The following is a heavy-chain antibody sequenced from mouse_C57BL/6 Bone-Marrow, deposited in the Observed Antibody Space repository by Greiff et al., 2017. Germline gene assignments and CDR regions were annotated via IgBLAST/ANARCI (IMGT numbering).Heavy chain of an antibody. CDR3: TYNSNPY. CDR1: GFNITDYY. D-gene: IGHD2-5*01. Sequence: EVKLQQSGAELVRPGASVKLSCTASGFNITDYYMHWVKQRPEQGLELIGRIAPEDGDPEYAPKFQGKAPMTADTSSNTAYLQLSSLTSEDTAVYYCTYNSNPYGGQGTLVTVSA. J-gene: IGHJ3*01. V-gene: IGHV14-1*01. CDR2: IAPEDGDP.